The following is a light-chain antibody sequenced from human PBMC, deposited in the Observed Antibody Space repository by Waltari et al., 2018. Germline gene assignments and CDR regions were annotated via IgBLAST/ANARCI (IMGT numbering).Light chain of an antibody. CDR3: CSYAGRYTWV. CDR1: SSDVGSNHR. Sequence: QSALTQPRSVSGSPGQSVTISCTGASSDVGSNHRVSWYQQPPGTAPKLIIHDVDKRPSGVPDRFSGSKSGNPASLTISGLQGEDEADYYCCSYAGRYTWVFGGGTKLTVL. J-gene: IGLJ3*02. CDR2: DVD. V-gene: IGLV2-11*01.